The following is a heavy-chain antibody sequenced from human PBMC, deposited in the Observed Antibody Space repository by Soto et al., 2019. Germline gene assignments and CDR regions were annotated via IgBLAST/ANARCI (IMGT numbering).Heavy chain of an antibody. V-gene: IGHV1-24*01. CDR1: GYTLTELS. J-gene: IGHJ6*02. CDR2: LDPEDGET. D-gene: IGHD5-12*01. Sequence: VASVKVSCKVSGYTLTELSMHWVRQAPGKGLEWMGGLDPEDGETIYAQKFQGRVTMTEDTSTDTAYMELSSLRSEDTAVYYCARPGYSGYDGLGDYGMDVWGQGTTVTVSS. CDR3: ARPGYSGYDGLGDYGMDV.